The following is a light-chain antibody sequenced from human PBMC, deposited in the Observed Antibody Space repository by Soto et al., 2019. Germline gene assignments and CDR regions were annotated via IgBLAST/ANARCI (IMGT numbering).Light chain of an antibody. CDR1: QDIAKY. J-gene: IGKJ4*01. CDR2: DAS. Sequence: DIQMPQSPSSLSASVGDRVTIACQASQDIAKYLNWYQQKPGKAPKLLIYDASDLETGVPSRFSGSGSGTDFSFTIAGLQPEDIATYYCQQHDSLPLTFGGGTKVEI. V-gene: IGKV1-33*01. CDR3: QQHDSLPLT.